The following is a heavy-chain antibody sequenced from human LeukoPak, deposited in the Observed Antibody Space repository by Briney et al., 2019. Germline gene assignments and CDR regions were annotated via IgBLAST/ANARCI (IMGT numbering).Heavy chain of an antibody. V-gene: IGHV1-2*02. Sequence: ASVKVSCKASGYTFTDYYMHWVRQAPGQGLEWVGWINPNSGGTNYAQKFQGRVTMTRDTSISTAYVELSRLRSDDTAVYYCARDPLGGELSFFDYWGQGTLVTVSS. CDR2: INPNSGGT. CDR3: ARDPLGGELSFFDY. J-gene: IGHJ4*02. CDR1: GYTFTDYY. D-gene: IGHD3-16*02.